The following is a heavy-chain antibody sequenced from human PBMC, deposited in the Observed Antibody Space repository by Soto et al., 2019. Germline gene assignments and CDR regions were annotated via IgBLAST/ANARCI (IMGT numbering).Heavy chain of an antibody. V-gene: IGHV3-21*01. CDR3: ARDGLPYSGSYSGNYGMDV. D-gene: IGHD1-26*01. CDR1: GFTFSSYS. Sequence: GESLKISCAASGFTFSSYSMNWVRQAPGKGLEWVSSISSSSSYIYYADSVKGRFTISRDNAKNSLYLQMNSLRAEDTAVYYCARDGLPYSGSYSGNYGMDVWGQGTTVTVSS. J-gene: IGHJ6*02. CDR2: ISSSSSYI.